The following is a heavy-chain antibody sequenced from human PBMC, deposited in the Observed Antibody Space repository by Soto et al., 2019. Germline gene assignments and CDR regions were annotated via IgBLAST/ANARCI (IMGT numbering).Heavy chain of an antibody. Sequence: QVQLQESGPGLVKPSQTLSLICTVSGGSISSGDYYWSWIRQHPGKGLEWIVYIHNSGTTYYIPPIKSRVTMSVDTSTNQLSLKVTSVTAADTAVYSCARGVTFGGVIAPRFDPWGQGPMVTVSS. J-gene: IGHJ5*02. CDR3: ARGVTFGGVIAPRFDP. D-gene: IGHD3-16*02. CDR2: IHNSGTT. V-gene: IGHV4-31*03. CDR1: GGSISSGDYY.